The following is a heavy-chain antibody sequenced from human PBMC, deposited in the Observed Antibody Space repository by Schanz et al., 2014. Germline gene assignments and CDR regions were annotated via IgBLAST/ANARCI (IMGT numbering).Heavy chain of an antibody. CDR2: INPNSGGT. CDR3: ARDGGRDGYNLAFDV. Sequence: QVQLVQSGAEVKKPGSSVKVSCKASGGTFSSYAFSWVRQAPGQGLEWMGWINPNSGGTDYAQKFQGRVTMTSDTSITTAYMDLSGLTSDDTAVYFCARDGGRDGYNLAFDVWGQGTLVTVSS. CDR1: GGTFSSYA. D-gene: IGHD5-12*01. J-gene: IGHJ3*01. V-gene: IGHV1-2*02.